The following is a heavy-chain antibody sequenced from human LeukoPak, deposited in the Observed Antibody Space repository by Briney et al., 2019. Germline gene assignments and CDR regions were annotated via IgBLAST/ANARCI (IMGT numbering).Heavy chain of an antibody. D-gene: IGHD3-22*01. CDR1: GFTFSSYA. CDR2: ISGSGGST. V-gene: IGHV3-23*01. J-gene: IGHJ4*02. Sequence: GGSLRLSCAASGFTFSSYAMSWVRQAPGKGLEWVSAISGSGGSTYYADSVKGRFTISRDNSKNTLYLQMNSLRAEDTAVYYCAKDDGDTMIVVDIGVYWGQGTLVTVSS. CDR3: AKDDGDTMIVVDIGVY.